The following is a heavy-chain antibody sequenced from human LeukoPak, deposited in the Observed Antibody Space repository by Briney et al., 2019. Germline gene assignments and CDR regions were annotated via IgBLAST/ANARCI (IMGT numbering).Heavy chain of an antibody. J-gene: IGHJ6*02. Sequence: VXCKXXXYTLXXXSMHWVRQAPGKGLEWMGGFDPEDGETIYAQKFQGRVTMTEDTSTDTAYMELSSLRSEDTAVYYCATSIVGASYYYYGMDVWGQGTTVTVSS. D-gene: IGHD1-26*01. CDR2: FDPEDGET. CDR3: ATSIVGASYYYYGMDV. V-gene: IGHV1-24*01. CDR1: XYTLXXXS.